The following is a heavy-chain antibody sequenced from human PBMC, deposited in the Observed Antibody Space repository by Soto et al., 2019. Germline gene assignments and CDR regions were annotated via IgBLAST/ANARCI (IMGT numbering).Heavy chain of an antibody. Sequence: SVKVSCKTSGGTFSNDIFTWVRQAPGQGLEWMGRIIPLLDITNYAQKFQGRVTITADKSTSTAYMELNSLRSEDTAVYYCARDSPIGSTFSGYEAIDYWGQGTLVTVSS. V-gene: IGHV1-69*04. CDR3: ARDSPIGSTFSGYEAIDY. D-gene: IGHD5-12*01. CDR2: IIPLLDIT. J-gene: IGHJ4*02. CDR1: GGTFSNDI.